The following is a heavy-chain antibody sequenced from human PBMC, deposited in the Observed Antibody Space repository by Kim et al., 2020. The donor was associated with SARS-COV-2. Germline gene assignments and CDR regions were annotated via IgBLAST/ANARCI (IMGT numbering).Heavy chain of an antibody. V-gene: IGHV2-70*01. D-gene: IGHD3-3*02. CDR3: ARSHFWSGQRGFDY. Sequence: STYLKTRLTISKDTSKNQVVLTMTNMDPVDTATYYCARSHFWSGQRGFDYWGQGTLVTVSS. J-gene: IGHJ4*02.